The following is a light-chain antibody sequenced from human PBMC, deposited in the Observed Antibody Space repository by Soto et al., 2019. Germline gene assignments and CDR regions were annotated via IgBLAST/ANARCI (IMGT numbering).Light chain of an antibody. CDR1: QTISSW. V-gene: IGKV1-5*03. Sequence: DIKLTQSPSTLSGSVGDRVTLSCRASQTISSWLAWYQQKPGKAPKLLISKASTLKSGVPSRFSGSGSGTEFTLTISSLQPDDFAVYYCQQYNDWPPTFGQGTKVDI. CDR2: KAS. J-gene: IGKJ1*01. CDR3: QQYNDWPPT.